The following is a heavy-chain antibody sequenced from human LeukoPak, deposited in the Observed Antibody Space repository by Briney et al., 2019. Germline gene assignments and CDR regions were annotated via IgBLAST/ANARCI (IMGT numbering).Heavy chain of an antibody. CDR2: IYHSGST. J-gene: IGHJ4*02. CDR3: ARLEDGDYSHPPTFDY. V-gene: IGHV4-38-2*02. Sequence: SEALSLTCTVSGYSISSGYYWGWIRQPPGKGLEWIGSIYHSGSTYYNPSLKSRVTISVDTSKNQFSLKLSSVTAADTAVYYCARLEDGDYSHPPTFDYWGQGTLVTVSS. CDR1: GYSISSGYY. D-gene: IGHD4-17*01.